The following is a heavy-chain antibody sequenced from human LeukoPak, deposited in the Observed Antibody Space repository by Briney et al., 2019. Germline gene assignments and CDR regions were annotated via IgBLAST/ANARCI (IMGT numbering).Heavy chain of an antibody. CDR1: GYTFSSYY. V-gene: IGHV1-46*01. Sequence: GASVKVSCKASGYTFSSYYMHWVRQAPGQGLEWMGIINPSGGSTSYAQKFQGRVTMTRDMSTSTVYMELSSLRSEDTAVYYCARGSGYCSSTSCYLRWGYFDYWGQGTLVTVSS. CDR2: INPSGGST. CDR3: ARGSGYCSSTSCYLRWGYFDY. D-gene: IGHD2-2*01. J-gene: IGHJ4*02.